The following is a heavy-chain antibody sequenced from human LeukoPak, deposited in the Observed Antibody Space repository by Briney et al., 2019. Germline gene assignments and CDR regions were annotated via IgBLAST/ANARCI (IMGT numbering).Heavy chain of an antibody. CDR1: GGYISSSF. D-gene: IGHD4-17*01. CDR3: ARLWRPHDYDNWFDH. Sequence: SETLSLTCTVSGGYISSSFWTWIRQAPGKGLELIGFTYDGGRGNYKPSLRSRVDISLDTSNNRYPLRLTSVTAADTGVYYCARLWRPHDYDNWFDHWGQGILVTFSS. CDR2: TYDGGRG. V-gene: IGHV4-59*13. J-gene: IGHJ5*02.